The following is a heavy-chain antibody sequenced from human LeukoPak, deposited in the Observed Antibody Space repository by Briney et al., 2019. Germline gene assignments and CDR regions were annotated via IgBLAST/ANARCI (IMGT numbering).Heavy chain of an antibody. CDR1: GFTFSSYA. CDR3: ARAPARAAAPPIDY. V-gene: IGHV3-64D*06. D-gene: IGHD2-2*01. CDR2: ISSNGGST. J-gene: IGHJ4*02. Sequence: GGSLRLSCSASGFTFSSYAMHWVRQAPGKGLEYVSAISSNGGSTYYADSVKGRFTISRDNSKNTLYLQMSSLRSEDTAVYYCARAPARAAAPPIDYWGQGTLVTVSS.